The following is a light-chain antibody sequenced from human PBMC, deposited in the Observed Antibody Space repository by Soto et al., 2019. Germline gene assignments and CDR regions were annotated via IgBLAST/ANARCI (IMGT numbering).Light chain of an antibody. CDR3: QQSYSTPWT. Sequence: DIQMTQSPSSLSASVGDRVTITCRASQSISSYLNLFQQKPGKAPKLLIYAASSLLSGVPPRFSGSGSGTDFTLTISSLQPEDFATYSCQQSYSTPWTFGQGTKVEVK. CDR1: QSISSY. CDR2: AAS. J-gene: IGKJ1*01. V-gene: IGKV1-39*01.